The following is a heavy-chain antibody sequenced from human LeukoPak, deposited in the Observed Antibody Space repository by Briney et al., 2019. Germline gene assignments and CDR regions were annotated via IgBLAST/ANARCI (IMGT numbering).Heavy chain of an antibody. CDR1: GFTFSSYW. CDR3: ARELWPGDY. Sequence: GGSLRLSSAASGFTFSSYWMGWVRQAPGKGLEWVANIKQDGSEKNYVDSVKGRFTISRDNAKSSLYLQMNSLRAEDTAVYYCARELWPGDYWGQGTLVTVSS. V-gene: IGHV3-7*01. CDR2: IKQDGSEK. J-gene: IGHJ4*02. D-gene: IGHD5-18*01.